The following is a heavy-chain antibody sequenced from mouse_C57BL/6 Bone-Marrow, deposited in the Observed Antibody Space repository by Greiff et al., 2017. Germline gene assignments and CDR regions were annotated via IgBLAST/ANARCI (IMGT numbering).Heavy chain of an antibody. J-gene: IGHJ3*01. D-gene: IGHD1-1*01. CDR2: INPSTGGT. Sequence: VQLQQSGPELVKPGASVKISCKASGYSFTGYYMNWVKQSPEKSLEWIGEINPSTGGTTYNQKFKAKATLTVDKSSSTAYMQLKSLTSEDSAVYYCARGVYGSSYGWFAYWGQGTLVTVSA. V-gene: IGHV1-42*01. CDR3: ARGVYGSSYGWFAY. CDR1: GYSFTGYY.